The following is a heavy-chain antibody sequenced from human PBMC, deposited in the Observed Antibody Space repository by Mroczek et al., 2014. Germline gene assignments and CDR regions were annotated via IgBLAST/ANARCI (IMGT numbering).Heavy chain of an antibody. Sequence: VQLVQSGGRAWSSLGGPLRLSCAASGFTFSSYSMNWVRQAPGKGLEWVSSISSSSSYIYYADSVKGRFTISRDNAKNSLYLQMNSLRAEDTAVYYCARDEFTGVLRFGYWGQGTLVTVSS. J-gene: IGHJ4*02. V-gene: IGHV3-21*01. CDR2: ISSSSSYI. D-gene: IGHD3-3*01. CDR3: ARDEFTGVLRFGY. CDR1: GFTFSSYS.